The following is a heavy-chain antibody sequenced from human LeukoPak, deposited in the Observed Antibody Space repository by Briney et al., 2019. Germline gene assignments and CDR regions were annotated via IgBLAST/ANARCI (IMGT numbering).Heavy chain of an antibody. CDR1: GGTISSYY. CDR2: IYYSGST. V-gene: IGHV4-59*01. Sequence: SETLSLTCTVSGGTISSYYWSWIRQPPVKGLEWIGYIYYSGSTNYNPSLKSRVTISVDTSKNQFSLKLSSVTAADTAVYYCARLWFGERYYYYYMDVWGKGTTVTVSS. D-gene: IGHD3-10*01. CDR3: ARLWFGERYYYYYMDV. J-gene: IGHJ6*03.